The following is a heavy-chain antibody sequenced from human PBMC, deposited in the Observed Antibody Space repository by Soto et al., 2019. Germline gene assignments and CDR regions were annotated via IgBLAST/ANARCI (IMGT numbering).Heavy chain of an antibody. CDR2: IIPIFGTA. J-gene: IGHJ4*02. V-gene: IGHV1-69*01. CDR3: ARDMGEGILTGYYDY. CDR1: GGTFSSYA. Sequence: QVQLVQSGAEVKKPGSSVKVSCKASGGTFSSYAISWVRQAPGQGLEWMGGIIPIFGTANYAQKFQGRVTITADESTSTAYMERSSLKSEDTAVYYCARDMGEGILTGYYDYWGQGTMVTVSS. D-gene: IGHD3-9*01.